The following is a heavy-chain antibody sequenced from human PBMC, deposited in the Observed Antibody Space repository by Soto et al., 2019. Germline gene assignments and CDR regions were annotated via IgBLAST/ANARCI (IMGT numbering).Heavy chain of an antibody. Sequence: EVQLLESGGGLIQPGGSLRLSCAASGFTFSNYGMTWVRLAPGKGLECVSTISGSGGRTFYADPVKGRFTISRDNSKNKLYLQMNSLRAEDTAVYYCAKEMIASTLADFFDYWGQGTLVTVSS. J-gene: IGHJ4*02. V-gene: IGHV3-23*01. CDR2: ISGSGGRT. CDR3: AKEMIASTLADFFDY. D-gene: IGHD2-21*01. CDR1: GFTFSNYG.